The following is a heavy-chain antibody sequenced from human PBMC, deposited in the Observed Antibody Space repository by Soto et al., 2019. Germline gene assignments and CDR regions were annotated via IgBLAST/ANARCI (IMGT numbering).Heavy chain of an antibody. CDR3: ARAPKVYGSGWHRNYYYYYGMDV. CDR1: GYTFTSYG. CDR2: ISAYNGNT. V-gene: IGHV1-18*01. D-gene: IGHD6-19*01. Sequence: ASVKVSCKASGYTFTSYGISWVRQAPGQGLEWIGWISAYNGNTNYAQKFQGRVTLTSDTSISTAYMELSRLRSDDTAVFYCARAPKVYGSGWHRNYYYYYGMDVWGQGTTVTVSS. J-gene: IGHJ6*02.